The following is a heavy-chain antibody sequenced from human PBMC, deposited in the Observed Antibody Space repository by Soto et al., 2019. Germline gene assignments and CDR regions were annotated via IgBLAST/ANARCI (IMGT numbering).Heavy chain of an antibody. CDR2: INVNSGGT. CDR3: ARGDKLSLYPQLDY. CDR1: GYTFTGNY. J-gene: IGHJ4*02. Sequence: QVQLVQSGAEVKKPGASVKVSCKASGYTFTGNYMHWVRQAPGQGFEWMGWINVNSGGTKYAQKFQGWVTMTRDTSITRAYMELRWLRSDDTAVYYCARGDKLSLYPQLDYWGQGPLVTGSS. D-gene: IGHD3-16*02. V-gene: IGHV1-2*04.